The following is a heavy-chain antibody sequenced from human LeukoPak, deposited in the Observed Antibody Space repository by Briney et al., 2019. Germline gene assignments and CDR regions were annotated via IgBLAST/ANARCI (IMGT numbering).Heavy chain of an antibody. Sequence: PGGSLRLSCAASGFTFSSYAMGWVRQAPGKGLEWVSAISGSGGSTYYADSVKGRFTISRDNSKNTLYLQMISLRAEDTAVYYCTTDSRFKGSSWSPFGFWGQGTLVTVSS. CDR2: ISGSGGST. D-gene: IGHD6-13*01. CDR3: TTDSRFKGSSWSPFGF. CDR1: GFTFSSYA. J-gene: IGHJ4*02. V-gene: IGHV3-23*01.